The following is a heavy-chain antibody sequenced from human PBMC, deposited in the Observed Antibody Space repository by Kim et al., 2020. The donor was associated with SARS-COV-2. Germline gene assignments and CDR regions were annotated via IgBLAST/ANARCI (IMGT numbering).Heavy chain of an antibody. CDR3: ARSPLYDGYAFDI. CDR1: GYSISSGYY. Sequence: SETLSLTCTVSGYSISSGYYWGWIRQPPGKGLEWIGSIYHSGSTYYNPSLKSRVTISVDTSKNQFSLKLSSVTAADTAVYYCARSPLYDGYAFDIWGQGTMVTVSS. CDR2: IYHSGST. D-gene: IGHD3-22*01. V-gene: IGHV4-38-2*02. J-gene: IGHJ3*02.